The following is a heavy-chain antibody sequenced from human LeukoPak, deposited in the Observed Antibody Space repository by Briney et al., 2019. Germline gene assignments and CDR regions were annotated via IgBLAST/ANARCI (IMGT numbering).Heavy chain of an antibody. CDR3: AIQGDYDSSGSI. V-gene: IGHV4-39*07. Sequence: PSETLSLTCTVSGGSISSSSYYWGWIRQPPGKGLEWIGSIYYSGSTYYNPSLKSRVTISVDTSKNQFSLKLSSVTAADTAVYYCAIQGDYDSSGSIWGQGTMVTVSS. CDR1: GGSISSSSYY. J-gene: IGHJ3*02. D-gene: IGHD3-22*01. CDR2: IYYSGST.